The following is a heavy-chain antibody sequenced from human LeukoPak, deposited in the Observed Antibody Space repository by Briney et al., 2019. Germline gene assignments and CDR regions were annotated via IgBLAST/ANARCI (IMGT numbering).Heavy chain of an antibody. J-gene: IGHJ5*02. CDR1: GFTFNRNA. CDR3: ARDRAGTQSWVEFDL. D-gene: IGHD3-10*01. CDR2: IYTSGST. Sequence: GGSLRLSCAASGFTFNRNAISWVRQAPGKGLEWVALIYTSGSTFYADSLMDRFTVSRDNSKNTLYLQMNSLRAEDSAAYYCARDRAGTQSWVEFDLWGQGTLVTVSS. V-gene: IGHV3-66*03.